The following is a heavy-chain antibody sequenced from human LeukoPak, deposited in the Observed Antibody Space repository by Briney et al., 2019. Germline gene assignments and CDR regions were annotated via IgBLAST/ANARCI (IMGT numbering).Heavy chain of an antibody. V-gene: IGHV1-8*01. CDR3: ARGPPNWGYDY. CDR1: GYTFTSYH. Sequence: GASVKVSCKASGYTFTSYHFNWVRQATGQRPEWMGWMSPNSGDTGYAQKFQDRVTMTRNTSISTAYMELSSLRSDDTAVYYCARGPPNWGYDYWGPGTLVTVSS. J-gene: IGHJ4*02. D-gene: IGHD7-27*01. CDR2: MSPNSGDT.